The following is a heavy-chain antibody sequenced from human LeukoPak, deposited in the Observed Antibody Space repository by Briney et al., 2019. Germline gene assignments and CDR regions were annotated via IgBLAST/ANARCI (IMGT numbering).Heavy chain of an antibody. CDR3: AKETRSIFYYMDV. CDR2: ISYDGSNK. Sequence: GGSLRLSCAASGFTFSSYGMHWVRQAPGKGLEWVAVISYDGSNKYYADSVKGRFTISRDNSKNTLYLQMNSLRAEDTAVYYCAKETRSIFYYMDVWGKGTTVTVSS. V-gene: IGHV3-30*18. CDR1: GFTFSSYG. D-gene: IGHD3-3*01. J-gene: IGHJ6*03.